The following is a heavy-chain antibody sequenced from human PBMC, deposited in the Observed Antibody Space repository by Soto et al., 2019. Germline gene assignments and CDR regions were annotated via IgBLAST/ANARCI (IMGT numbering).Heavy chain of an antibody. J-gene: IGHJ5*02. CDR2: ISAYNGNT. CDR3: ARDWPYCSGGSCYSGGWFDP. V-gene: IGHV1-18*01. Sequence: ASVKVSCKASGYTFTSYGISWVRQAPGQGLEWMGWISAYNGNTNYAQKLQGRVTMTTDTSTSTAYMELRSLRSDDTAVYYCARDWPYCSGGSCYSGGWFDPWGQGTLVTVSS. D-gene: IGHD2-15*01. CDR1: GYTFTSYG.